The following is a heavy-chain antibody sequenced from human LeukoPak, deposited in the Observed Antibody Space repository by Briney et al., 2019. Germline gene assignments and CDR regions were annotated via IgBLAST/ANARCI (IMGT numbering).Heavy chain of an antibody. J-gene: IGHJ6*03. V-gene: IGHV3-48*03. Sequence: PGGSLRLSCAASGFTFSSYEMNWVRQAPGKGLEWVSYISSSGSTIYYADSVKGRFTISRDNSKNTLYLQMNSLRAEDTAVYYCAKGRRFGELLPYIRYYYYYYMDVWGKGTTVTISS. CDR3: AKGRRFGELLPYIRYYYYYYMDV. D-gene: IGHD3-10*01. CDR2: ISSSGSTI. CDR1: GFTFSSYE.